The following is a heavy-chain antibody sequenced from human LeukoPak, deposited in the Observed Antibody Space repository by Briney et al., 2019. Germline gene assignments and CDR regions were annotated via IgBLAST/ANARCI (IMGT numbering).Heavy chain of an antibody. CDR3: ARDRPGTFYYDRSGYSRDYFFDY. CDR2: IYYSGST. D-gene: IGHD3-22*01. J-gene: IGHJ4*02. V-gene: IGHV4-31*03. CDR1: GGSISSGGYY. Sequence: SQTLSLTCTVSGGSISSGGYYWSWIRQHPGKGLEWIGYIYYSGSTSYNPSLKSRVIISVDTSKNQFSLRLNSVTAADTAVYYCARDRPGTFYYDRSGYSRDYFFDYWGQGTLVTASS.